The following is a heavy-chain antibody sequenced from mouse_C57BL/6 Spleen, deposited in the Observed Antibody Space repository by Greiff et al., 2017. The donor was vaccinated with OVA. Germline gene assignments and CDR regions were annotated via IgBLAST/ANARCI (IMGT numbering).Heavy chain of an antibody. V-gene: IGHV1-69*01. CDR1: GYTFTSYW. CDR3: ARPYYYGSSYWYFDV. D-gene: IGHD1-1*01. Sequence: QVQLKQPGAELVMPGASVKLSCKASGYTFTSYWLHWVKQRPGQGLEWIGEIAPSDSYTNYNQKFKGKSTLTVDKSSSTAYMQLSSLTSEDSAVYYCARPYYYGSSYWYFDVWGTGTTVTVSS. CDR2: IAPSDSYT. J-gene: IGHJ1*03.